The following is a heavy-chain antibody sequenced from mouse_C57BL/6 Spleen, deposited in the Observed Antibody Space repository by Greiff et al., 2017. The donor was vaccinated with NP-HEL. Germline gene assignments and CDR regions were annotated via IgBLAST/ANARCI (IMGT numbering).Heavy chain of an antibody. CDR1: GYTFTSYW. CDR3: ARTLYGSYYFDY. J-gene: IGHJ2*01. D-gene: IGHD1-1*01. V-gene: IGHV1-64*01. Sequence: QVQLQQPGAELVKPGASVKLSCKASGYTFTSYWLHWVKQRPGQGLEWIGMIHPNSGSTNYNEKFKSKATLTVDKSSSTAYMQRSSLTSEDSAGYYCARTLYGSYYFDYWGQGTTLTVSS. CDR2: IHPNSGST.